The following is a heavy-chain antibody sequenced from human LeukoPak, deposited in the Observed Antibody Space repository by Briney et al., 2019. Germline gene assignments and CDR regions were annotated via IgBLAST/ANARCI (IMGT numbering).Heavy chain of an antibody. Sequence: GASVKVSGKASGYSYSTHWMHWVRQAPGQGLGWMGIINPSGGFTSYAQKLQGRVTVTRDMSTSTVYMELSNLRSEDTAVYYCARDQSGEWELLSGWWFDPWGQGTLVTVSS. V-gene: IGHV1-46*01. CDR3: ARDQSGEWELLSGWWFDP. CDR1: GYSYSTHW. J-gene: IGHJ5*02. CDR2: INPSGGFT. D-gene: IGHD1-26*01.